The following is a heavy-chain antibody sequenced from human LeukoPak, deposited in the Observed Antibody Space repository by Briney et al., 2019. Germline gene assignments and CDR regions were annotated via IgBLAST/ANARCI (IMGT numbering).Heavy chain of an antibody. J-gene: IGHJ4*02. V-gene: IGHV1-2*02. CDR2: INPNSGGT. D-gene: IGHD3-10*01. CDR3: ARAPIGSGSYYYDN. Sequence: GASVKVSCKPSGYTFTDYYMHWVRQAPGQGLEWMGWINPNSGGTKYAQKFQDRVTMTRDTSISTAYMELSRLTSDDTAVYYCARAPIGSGSYYYDNWGQGTLVTVSS. CDR1: GYTFTDYY.